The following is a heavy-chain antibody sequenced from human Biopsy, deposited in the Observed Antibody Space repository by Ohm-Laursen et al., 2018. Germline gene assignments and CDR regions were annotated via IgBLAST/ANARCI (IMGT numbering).Heavy chain of an antibody. CDR1: GGSVSSGGLY. J-gene: IGHJ2*01. Sequence: TLSLTCTVSGGSVSSGGLYWSWIRQHPGKGLEWIGYIYYSGTTYYNPSLKGLVTISVDTSKNQFSLKLNSVTAADTAVYYCARRPYGGTRYWYFDLWGRGTLVTVSS. D-gene: IGHD4-23*01. CDR2: IYYSGTT. V-gene: IGHV4-31*01. CDR3: ARRPYGGTRYWYFDL.